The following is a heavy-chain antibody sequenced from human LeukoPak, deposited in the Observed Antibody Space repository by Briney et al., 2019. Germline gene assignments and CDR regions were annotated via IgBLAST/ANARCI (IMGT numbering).Heavy chain of an antibody. CDR3: AIYPGYGLGVDYGDY. V-gene: IGHV3-66*01. CDR1: GFIASGNY. Sequence: PGGSLRLSCAASGFIASGNYMRWVRPTPGKGQEWLSVIYRGGNTDYADTVKVRFTISRDSSKNTVFLQMDNLRAEDTAVYYCAIYPGYGLGVDYGDYWGQGTLVTVSS. D-gene: IGHD3-10*01. J-gene: IGHJ4*02. CDR2: IYRGGNT.